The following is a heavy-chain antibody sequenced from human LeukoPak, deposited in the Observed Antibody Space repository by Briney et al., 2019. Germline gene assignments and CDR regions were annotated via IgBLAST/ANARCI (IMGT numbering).Heavy chain of an antibody. V-gene: IGHV3-53*01. CDR2: IYSGGTT. Sequence: GGSLRLSCAASGFTVSSNYINWVRQAPGKGLEWVSLIYSGGTTYYADSVKGRFTISRDNSKNTVHLQMNSLRAEDTAVYYCASAYYDFWSGNAFDIWGQGTMVTVSS. CDR3: ASAYYDFWSGNAFDI. J-gene: IGHJ3*02. D-gene: IGHD3-3*01. CDR1: GFTVSSNY.